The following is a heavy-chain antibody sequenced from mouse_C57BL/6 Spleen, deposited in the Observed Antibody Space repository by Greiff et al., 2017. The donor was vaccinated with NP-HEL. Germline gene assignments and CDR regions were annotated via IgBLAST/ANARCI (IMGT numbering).Heavy chain of an antibody. CDR2: IHPSDSDT. CDR1: GYTFTSYW. D-gene: IGHD2-5*01. J-gene: IGHJ4*01. Sequence: QVHVKQPGAELVKPGASVKVSCKASGYTFTSYWMHWVKQRPGQGLEWIGRIHPSDSDTNYNQKFKGKATLTVDKSSSTAYMQLSSLTSEDSAVYYCAIAYSNYGYAMDYWGQGTSVTVSS. V-gene: IGHV1-74*01. CDR3: AIAYSNYGYAMDY.